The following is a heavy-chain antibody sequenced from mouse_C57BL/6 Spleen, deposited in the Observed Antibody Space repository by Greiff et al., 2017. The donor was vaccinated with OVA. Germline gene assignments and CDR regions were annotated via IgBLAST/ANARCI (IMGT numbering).Heavy chain of an antibody. CDR3: ARQDPYYAMDY. CDR2: ISSGGSYT. Sequence: EVQRVESGGDLVKPGGSLKLSCAASGFTFSSYGMSWVRQTPDKRLEWVATISSGGSYTYYPDSVKGRFTIARDNAKNTLYLQMSSLKSEDTAMYYCARQDPYYAMDYWGQGTSVTVSS. V-gene: IGHV5-6*01. CDR1: GFTFSSYG. J-gene: IGHJ4*01.